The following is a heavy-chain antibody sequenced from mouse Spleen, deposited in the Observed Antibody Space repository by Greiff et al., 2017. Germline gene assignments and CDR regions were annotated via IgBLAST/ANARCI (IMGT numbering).Heavy chain of an antibody. CDR1: GFSLTSYG. J-gene: IGHJ3*01. D-gene: IGHD2-4*01. CDR2: IWSDGST. V-gene: IGHV2-6-1*01. Sequence: VMLVESGPGLVAPSQSLSITCTISGFSLTSYGVHWVRQPPGKGLEWLVVIWSDGSTTYNSALKSRLSISKDNSKSQVFLKMNSLQTDDTAMYYCARSGDYDATWFAYWGQGTLVTVSA. CDR3: ARSGDYDATWFAY.